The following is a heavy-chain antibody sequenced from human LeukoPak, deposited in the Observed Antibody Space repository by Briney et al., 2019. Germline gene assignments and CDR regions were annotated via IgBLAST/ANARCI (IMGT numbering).Heavy chain of an antibody. CDR1: GGSISSSSYY. CDR2: IYTSGST. CDR3: ARGGMIGTFDI. D-gene: IGHD3-22*01. V-gene: IGHV4-39*07. Sequence: SETLSLTCTVSGGSISSSSYYWGWIRQPPGKGLEWIGSIYTSGSTNYNPSLKSRVTISVDTSKNQFSLKLSSVTAADTAVYYCARGGMIGTFDIWGQGTMVTVSS. J-gene: IGHJ3*02.